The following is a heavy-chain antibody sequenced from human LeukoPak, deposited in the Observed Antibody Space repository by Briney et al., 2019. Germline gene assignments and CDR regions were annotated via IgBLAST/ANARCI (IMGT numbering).Heavy chain of an antibody. CDR3: ARLVTINTVTTVRYWYFDL. CDR1: SGSISSSSYY. J-gene: IGHJ2*01. D-gene: IGHD4-17*01. CDR2: SYYSGST. V-gene: IGHV4-39*01. Sequence: PSETLSLTCTVSSGSISSSSYYWGWIREPPGKGLEWIGSSYYSGSTYYTPSLKSRVTISVDTSKNQFSLKLSSVTAADTAVYFCARLVTINTVTTVRYWYFDLWGRGTLVTVSS.